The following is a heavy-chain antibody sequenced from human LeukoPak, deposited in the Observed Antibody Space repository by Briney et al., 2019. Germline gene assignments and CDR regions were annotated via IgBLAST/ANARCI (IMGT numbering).Heavy chain of an antibody. D-gene: IGHD3-10*01. CDR3: ARDKITMVRGVIPYGMGV. J-gene: IGHJ6*04. V-gene: IGHV1-69*01. CDR1: GGTFSSYA. CDR2: IIPIFGTA. Sequence: SVKVSCKASGGTFSSYAISWVRQAPGQGLEWMGGIIPIFGTANYAQKFQGRVTITADESTSTAYMELSSLRSEDTAVYYCARDKITMVRGVIPYGMGVWGKGTTVTVSS.